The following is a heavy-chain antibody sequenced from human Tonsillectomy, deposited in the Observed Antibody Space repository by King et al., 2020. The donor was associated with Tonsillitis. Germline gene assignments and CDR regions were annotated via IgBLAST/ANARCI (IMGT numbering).Heavy chain of an antibody. V-gene: IGHV4-61*01. CDR1: GVSVSGGSYY. D-gene: IGHD3-3*01. CDR3: ARAHSITIFGVVYWFDP. J-gene: IGHJ5*02. CDR2: IYYTGST. Sequence: VQLQESGPGLVKPSETLSLTCTVSGVSVSGGSYYWSWIRQPPGKGLQWIGSIYYTGSTNYNPSLKSRVTISVDTSKNQFSLKLSSVTAADMAVDYCARAHSITIFGVVYWFDPWGQGTLVTVSS.